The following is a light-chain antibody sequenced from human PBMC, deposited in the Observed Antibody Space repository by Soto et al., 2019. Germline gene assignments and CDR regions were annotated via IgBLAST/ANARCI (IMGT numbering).Light chain of an antibody. V-gene: IGKV3-11*01. CDR3: QQRSNWIT. CDR2: AAS. Sequence: EIVLTQSAGKLSLSPGERATLSCRASQSVSRYLAWYQQQPGQAPRXLIYAASYRATGIQARFSGSGSGTESTLTIRSLEPEDFAVYYCQQRSNWITCGQGTRLEIK. J-gene: IGKJ5*01. CDR1: QSVSRY.